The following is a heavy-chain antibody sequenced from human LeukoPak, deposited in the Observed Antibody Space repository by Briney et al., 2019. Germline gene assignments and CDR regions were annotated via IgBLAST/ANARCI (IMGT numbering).Heavy chain of an antibody. CDR2: IYHSGST. Sequence: PSETLSLTCAVSGGSIGSGGHYWSWFRQPPGKGLEWIGFIYHSGSTYYNPSLKSRVTISVDRSKNQFSLKLSSVTAADTAVYYCARTVAARLDYWGQGTLVTVSS. D-gene: IGHD6-6*01. CDR3: ARTVAARLDY. J-gene: IGHJ4*02. CDR1: GGSIGSGGHY. V-gene: IGHV4-30-2*01.